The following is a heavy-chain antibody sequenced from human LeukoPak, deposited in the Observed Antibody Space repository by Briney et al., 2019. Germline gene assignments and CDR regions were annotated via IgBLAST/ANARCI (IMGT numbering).Heavy chain of an antibody. CDR1: GFSVTSYW. D-gene: IGHD2-8*01. J-gene: IGHJ4*02. V-gene: IGHV3-7*01. CDR3: VRYCTIGVCSRRNFDY. CDR2: LKQDGSDR. Sequence: GGSLRLSCGVSGFSVTSYWMSWVRQAPGKGRGWVASLKQDGSDRYYVDSVKGRFTIARDDAKNSLYLQMNSLRAEDTAVYYCVRYCTIGVCSRRNFDYWGQGTLVTVSS.